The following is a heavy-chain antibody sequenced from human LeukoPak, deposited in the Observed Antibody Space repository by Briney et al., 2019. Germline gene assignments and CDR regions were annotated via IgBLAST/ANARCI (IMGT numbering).Heavy chain of an antibody. CDR2: IYYSGSP. CDR1: GGSISSSY. V-gene: IGHV4-59*01. CDR3: ARAVGSSWPIDY. J-gene: IGHJ4*02. D-gene: IGHD6-13*01. Sequence: SETLSLTCTVSGGSISSSYWSWIRQPPGKGLEWIGYIYYSGSPNYNPSLKSRVTISVDTSKNQFSLKLSSVTAADTAVYYCARAVGSSWPIDYWGQGTLVTVSS.